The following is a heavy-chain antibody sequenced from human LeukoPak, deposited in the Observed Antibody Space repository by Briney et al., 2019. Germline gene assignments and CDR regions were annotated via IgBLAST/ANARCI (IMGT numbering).Heavy chain of an antibody. D-gene: IGHD6-19*01. Sequence: GGSLRLSCAASGFTFSSYAMSWVRQAPGEGLEWVSAISGSGGSTYYADSVKGRFTISRDNSKNTLYLQMNSLRAEDTAVYYCAKRPSIAVAGAFDYWGQGTLVTVSS. V-gene: IGHV3-23*01. CDR2: ISGSGGST. CDR1: GFTFSSYA. J-gene: IGHJ4*02. CDR3: AKRPSIAVAGAFDY.